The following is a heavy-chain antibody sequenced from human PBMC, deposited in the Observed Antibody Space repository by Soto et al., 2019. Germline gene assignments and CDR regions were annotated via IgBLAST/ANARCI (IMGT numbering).Heavy chain of an antibody. CDR1: GFTFSSYG. D-gene: IGHD6-25*01. CDR3: ARGPRLHDAFDR. CDR2: IWYDGSNK. Sequence: TVGSLRLSCAASGFTFSSYGMQWVRQAPGKGLEWVAVIWYDGSNKYYADSVKGRFTISRDNSKNTLYLQMNSLRAEDTAVYYCARGPRLHDAFDRWGQGKMVTVS. V-gene: IGHV3-33*01. J-gene: IGHJ3*02.